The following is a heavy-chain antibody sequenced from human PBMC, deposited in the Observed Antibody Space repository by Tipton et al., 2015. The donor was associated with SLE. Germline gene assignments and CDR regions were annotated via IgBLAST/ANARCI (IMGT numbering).Heavy chain of an antibody. CDR2: IDHSGGT. CDR1: GGSIRSSNW. J-gene: IGHJ5*02. V-gene: IGHV4-4*02. CDR3: ARVQAYEGFDP. D-gene: IGHD3-16*01. Sequence: TLSLTCAVSGGSIRSSNWWSWVRQPPGKGLEWIGEIDHSGGTNSNPSLKSRVTMSIDTSKNQFSLKLSSVTDVDTAVYYCARVQAYEGFDPWGQGTLVTVSS.